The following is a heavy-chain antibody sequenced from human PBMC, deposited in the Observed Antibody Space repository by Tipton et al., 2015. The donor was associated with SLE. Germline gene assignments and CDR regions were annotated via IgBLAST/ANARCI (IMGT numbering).Heavy chain of an antibody. CDR2: IYYSGSP. V-gene: IGHV4-38-2*01. D-gene: IGHD6-19*01. Sequence: TLSLTCAVSGYSISSSYYWGWIRQPPGKGLEWIGSIYYSGSPYYNPSLKSRVTISVDTSKNQFSLKLSSVTAADTAVYYCARGASGWLWGQGTLVTVSS. J-gene: IGHJ4*02. CDR1: GYSISSSYY. CDR3: ARGASGWL.